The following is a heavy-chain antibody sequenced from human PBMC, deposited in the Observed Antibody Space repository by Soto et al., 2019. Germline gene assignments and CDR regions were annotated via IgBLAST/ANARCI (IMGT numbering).Heavy chain of an antibody. J-gene: IGHJ4*02. CDR3: ARVTHQYYYDSSGYYYGPGHFDY. V-gene: IGHV4-59*01. CDR2: IYYSGST. Sequence: XTLSLTCTVSGGSISSYNLTWIRQPPGKGLEWIGYIYYSGSTNYNPSLKSRVTISVDTSKNQFSLKLSSLTSAATAVYYCARVTHQYYYDSSGYYYGPGHFDYWGQGTLGTVS. CDR1: GGSISSYN. D-gene: IGHD3-22*01.